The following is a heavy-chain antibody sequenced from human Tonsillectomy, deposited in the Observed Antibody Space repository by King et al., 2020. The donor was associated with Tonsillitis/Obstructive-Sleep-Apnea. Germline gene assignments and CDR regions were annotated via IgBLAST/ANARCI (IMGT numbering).Heavy chain of an antibody. CDR3: ARDRSWGLGAFVI. D-gene: IGHD7-27*01. Sequence: VQLVESGGGLVKPGGSLRLSCAVSGFTFSRYNMNWVRQAPGKGLEWVSLISSTGSYIYYSGSVKGRFTISRDNAKNSLYLQMISLRAEDTAVYYCARDRSWGLGAFVIWGQGTIVTVSS. CDR1: GFTFSRYN. J-gene: IGHJ3*02. V-gene: IGHV3-21*01. CDR2: ISSTGSYI.